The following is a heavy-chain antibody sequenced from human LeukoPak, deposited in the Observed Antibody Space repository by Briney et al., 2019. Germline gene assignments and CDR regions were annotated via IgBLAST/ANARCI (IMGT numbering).Heavy chain of an antibody. CDR3: VRDGGRLNFGNGASFDY. Sequence: GGSLRLSCAASGFIFNDYYMGWIRQAPGKGLEWVAYIANSGPTVFYIDSVRGRFTISRDNAKNTLYLQMNSLRAEDTAMYYCVRDGGRLNFGNGASFDYWGQGTLVTVSS. CDR1: GFIFNDYY. D-gene: IGHD3-10*01. V-gene: IGHV3-11*04. CDR2: IANSGPTV. J-gene: IGHJ4*02.